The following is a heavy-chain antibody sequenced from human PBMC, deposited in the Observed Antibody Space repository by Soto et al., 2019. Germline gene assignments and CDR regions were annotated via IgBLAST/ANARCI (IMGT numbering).Heavy chain of an antibody. D-gene: IGHD3-22*01. CDR3: ARVLDSSQSSGLKTHCFDY. CDR1: GFTFSSYA. CDR2: ISYDGSNK. Sequence: PGGSLRLSCAASGFTFSSYAMHWVRQAPGKGLEWVAVISYDGSNKYYADSVKGRFTISRDNSKNTLYLQMNSLRAEDTAVYYCARVLDSSQSSGLKTHCFDYWGQGTLVTVSS. J-gene: IGHJ4*02. V-gene: IGHV3-30-3*01.